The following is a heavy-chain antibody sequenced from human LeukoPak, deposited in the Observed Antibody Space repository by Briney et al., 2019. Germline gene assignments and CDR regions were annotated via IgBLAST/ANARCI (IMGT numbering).Heavy chain of an antibody. CDR3: ARPLTDGAFDI. CDR2: IYYSGST. Sequence: SKTLSLTCTVFGGSISSYYWSWIRQPPGKGLEWIGYIYYSGSTNYNPSLKSRVTISVDTSKNQFSLKLSSVTAADTAVYYCARPLTDGAFDIWGQGTMVTVSS. J-gene: IGHJ3*02. CDR1: GGSISSYY. V-gene: IGHV4-59*01. D-gene: IGHD3-16*01.